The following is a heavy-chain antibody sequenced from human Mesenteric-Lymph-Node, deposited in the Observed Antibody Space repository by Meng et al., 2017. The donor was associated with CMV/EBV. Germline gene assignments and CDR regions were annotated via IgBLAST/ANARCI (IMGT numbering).Heavy chain of an antibody. CDR1: GGSVSSGSYY. V-gene: IGHV4-61*01. D-gene: IGHD3-22*01. CDR2: MYYSGST. Sequence: SETLSLTCTVSGGSVSSGSYYWSWIRQPPGKGLEWIGYMYYSGSTNYNPSLKNRVTISVDTSKNQFSLKLTSVTAADTAVYYCAKDGGGDGYYRLDYWGQGTLVTVSS. CDR3: AKDGGGDGYYRLDY. J-gene: IGHJ4*02.